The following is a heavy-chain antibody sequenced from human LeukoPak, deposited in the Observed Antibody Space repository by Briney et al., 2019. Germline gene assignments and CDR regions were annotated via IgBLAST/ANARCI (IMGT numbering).Heavy chain of an antibody. J-gene: IGHJ4*02. D-gene: IGHD5-12*01. CDR1: RGSISGSIRSYY. V-gene: IGHV4-4*09. Sequence: SETLSLTCTVSRGSISGSIRSYYWSWLRQPPGKGLEWIGYISSSGSVNDNPSPRSRVTISVDTSKNQFFLNLSSVSAAGTAVYYCARIPLGYSGAYYFDYWGQGTLVTVSP. CDR3: ARIPLGYSGAYYFDY. CDR2: ISSSGSV.